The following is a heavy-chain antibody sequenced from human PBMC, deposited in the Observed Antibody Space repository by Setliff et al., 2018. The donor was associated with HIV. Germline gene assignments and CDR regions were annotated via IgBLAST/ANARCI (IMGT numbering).Heavy chain of an antibody. V-gene: IGHV3-23*01. CDR1: GVTFDYYA. D-gene: IGHD3-3*01. J-gene: IGHJ4*02. Sequence: GGSLRLSCAAPGVTFDYYAMAWVRQSPGKGLEWVSGISGSGDRTFYADSVKGRFTISRDNSKNTLYLQMSSLRAEDTAVYYCARGPTIFGVVTYFDNWGQGTLVTVSS. CDR2: ISGSGDRT. CDR3: ARGPTIFGVVTYFDN.